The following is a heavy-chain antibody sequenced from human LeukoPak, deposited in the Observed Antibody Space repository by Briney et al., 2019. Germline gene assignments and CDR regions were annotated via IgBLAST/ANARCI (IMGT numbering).Heavy chain of an antibody. J-gene: IGHJ4*02. V-gene: IGHV3-7*01. Sequence: GGSLRPSCAASGFTFSSYWMSWVRQAPGKGLEWVANIKQDGSEKYYVDSVKGRFTISRDNAKNSLYLQMNSLRAEDTAVYYCARGEYHSWYYFDYWGQGTLVTVSS. CDR1: GFTFSSYW. CDR3: ARGEYHSWYYFDY. D-gene: IGHD2-2*01. CDR2: IKQDGSEK.